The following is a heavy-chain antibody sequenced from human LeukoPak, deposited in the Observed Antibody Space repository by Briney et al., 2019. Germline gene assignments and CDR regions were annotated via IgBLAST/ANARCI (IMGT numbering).Heavy chain of an antibody. CDR3: ARHISDCGGDCPFDY. Sequence: GESLKISCKGSGYRFTSYWIGWVRQMPGKGLEWMEMIYPGDSDTRYSPSFEGQVTISADKSIATAYLQWSGLKASDTAMYYCARHISDCGGDCPFDYWGQGTLVTVSS. CDR1: GYRFTSYW. J-gene: IGHJ4*02. V-gene: IGHV5-51*01. D-gene: IGHD2-21*02. CDR2: IYPGDSDT.